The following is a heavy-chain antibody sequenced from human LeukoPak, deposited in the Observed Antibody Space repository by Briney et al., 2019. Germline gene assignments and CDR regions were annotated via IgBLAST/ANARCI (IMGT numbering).Heavy chain of an antibody. CDR2: IYYSGST. D-gene: IGHD1-26*01. V-gene: IGHV4-59*01. CDR3: ARHEYSGSYYGLSWFDP. Sequence: KPSETLSLTCTVSGGSISSYYWSWIRQPPGKGLEWIGYIYYSGSTNYNPSLKSRVTISVDTSKNQFSLKLSSVTAADTAVYYCARHEYSGSYYGLSWFDPWGQGTLVTVSS. J-gene: IGHJ5*02. CDR1: GGSISSYY.